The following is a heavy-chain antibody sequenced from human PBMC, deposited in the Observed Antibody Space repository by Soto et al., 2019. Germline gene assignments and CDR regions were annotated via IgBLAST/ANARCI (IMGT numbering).Heavy chain of an antibody. CDR1: GGSITSSSHF. Sequence: SETLSLTCSASGGSITSSSHFWGWVRQPPGKGLEWIGTIYFTGNTYYTPSLKSRLTMSIDTSKNEFSLRLNSVTAADTAVYYCAGQTFTIAAASYGFSGSWGQGTLVTVSS. J-gene: IGHJ5*02. CDR3: AGQTFTIAAASYGFSGS. V-gene: IGHV4-39*01. CDR2: IYFTGNT. D-gene: IGHD5-18*01.